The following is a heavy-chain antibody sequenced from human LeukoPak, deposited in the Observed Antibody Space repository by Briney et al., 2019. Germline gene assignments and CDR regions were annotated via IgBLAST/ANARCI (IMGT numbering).Heavy chain of an antibody. J-gene: IGHJ4*02. D-gene: IGHD4-17*01. CDR3: ARGRYYFDY. CDR1: GFTFADYS. CDR2: ISGSGGST. Sequence: SGGSLRLSCTASGFTFADYSVSWVRQAPGKGLEWVSAISGSGGSTYYADSVKGRFTISRDNSKNTLYLQMNSLRAEDTAVYYCARGRYYFDYWGQGTLVTVSS. V-gene: IGHV3-23*01.